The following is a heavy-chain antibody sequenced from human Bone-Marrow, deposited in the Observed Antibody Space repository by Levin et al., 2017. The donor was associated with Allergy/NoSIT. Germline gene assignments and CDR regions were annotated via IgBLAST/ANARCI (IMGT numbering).Heavy chain of an antibody. CDR1: GFTFSNYA. Sequence: AGGSLRLSCAASGFTFSNYAMTWVRQSPGKGLAWVSDISAGGDKTYYADSVKGRFTISRDDSKNTVSLQMNSLRAEDTAVYYCAKEPKYDRSKVLWGQGTLVTVSS. J-gene: IGHJ4*02. CDR3: AKEPKYDRSKVL. D-gene: IGHD3-22*01. V-gene: IGHV3-23*01. CDR2: ISAGGDKT.